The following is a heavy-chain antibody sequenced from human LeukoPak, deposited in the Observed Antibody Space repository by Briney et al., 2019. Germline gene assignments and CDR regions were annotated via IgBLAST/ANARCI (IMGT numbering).Heavy chain of an antibody. CDR3: AKNRALHEIDY. J-gene: IGHJ4*02. CDR1: GFAFSTYA. Sequence: GTLRLSCAAAGFAFSTYAMSWVRRAPGKGLERVSGISGSGGSTYYADSVKGRFTISRDNSKNTLYLQMNSLIAGDTAIYYCAKNRALHEIDYWGQGTLVTVSS. D-gene: IGHD2-21*01. V-gene: IGHV3-23*01. CDR2: ISGSGGST.